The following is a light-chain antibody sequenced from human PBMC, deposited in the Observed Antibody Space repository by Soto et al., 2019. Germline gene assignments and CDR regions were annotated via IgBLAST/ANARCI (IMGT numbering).Light chain of an antibody. V-gene: IGLV2-11*01. CDR1: SSDVGGYNY. J-gene: IGLJ1*01. CDR3: CSYAGSYTLGV. CDR2: DVS. Sequence: QSVLTQPRSVSGSPGQSVTISCTGTSSDVGGYNYVSWYQQHPVKAPKLMIYDVSKRPSGVPDRFSGSKSGNTASLTISGLQAEDEADYYCCSYAGSYTLGVFGTGTKLTVL.